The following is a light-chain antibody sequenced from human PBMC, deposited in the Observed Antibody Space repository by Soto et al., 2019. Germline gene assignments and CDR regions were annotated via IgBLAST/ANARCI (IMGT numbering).Light chain of an antibody. CDR1: ATDVGAYNY. V-gene: IGLV2-14*01. CDR3: SSFTSSTTLL. Sequence: QSVLTQPASVSGSPGQSITISCTGTATDVGAYNYVSWYQQHPGRAPKLIIYVVTDRPSGVADRFSGSKSGDTASLTISGLQAEDEAHYYCSSFTSSTTLLFGGGTKLTVL. J-gene: IGLJ2*01. CDR2: VVT.